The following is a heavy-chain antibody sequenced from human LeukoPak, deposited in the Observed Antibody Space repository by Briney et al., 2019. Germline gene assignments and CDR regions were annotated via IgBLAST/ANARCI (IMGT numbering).Heavy chain of an antibody. V-gene: IGHV3-30*02. D-gene: IGHD3-22*01. CDR3: ANPDYDSSTYVGDY. CDR1: GFTFSSFG. CDR2: IRYDGSNK. Sequence: AGGSLRLSCAASGFTFSSFGMHWVRQAPGKGLEWVAFIRYDGSNKYHADSVKGRFTISRDNSKNTLYLQMNSLRAEDTAVYYCANPDYDSSTYVGDYWGQGTLVTVSS. J-gene: IGHJ4*02.